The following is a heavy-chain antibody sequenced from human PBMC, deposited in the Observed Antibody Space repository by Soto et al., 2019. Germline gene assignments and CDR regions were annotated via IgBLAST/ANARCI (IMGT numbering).Heavy chain of an antibody. D-gene: IGHD3-22*01. CDR2: ISGSGGST. CDR3: AKDNYYDSSGYYWSASHFDY. CDR1: GFTFSSYA. Sequence: GGSLRLSCAASGFTFSSYAMSWVRQAPGKGLEWASAISGSGGSTYYADSVKGRFTISRDNSKNTLYLQMNSLRAEDTAVYYCAKDNYYDSSGYYWSASHFDYWGQGTLVTVSS. V-gene: IGHV3-23*01. J-gene: IGHJ4*02.